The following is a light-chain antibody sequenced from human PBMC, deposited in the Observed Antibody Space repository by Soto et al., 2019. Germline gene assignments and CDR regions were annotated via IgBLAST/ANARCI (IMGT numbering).Light chain of an antibody. CDR2: GVD. Sequence: QSVLTQPASVSGSPGQSISISCTGTNTDVGGHHYVSWYLQHPATAPKLVIYGVDNRPSNVSARFSGSKRGNTASLTISGLQPEDDAGDYCVVYGRGGTLMFGGGTKLTVL. CDR1: NTDVGGHHY. V-gene: IGLV2-14*03. CDR3: VVYGRGGTLM. J-gene: IGLJ3*02.